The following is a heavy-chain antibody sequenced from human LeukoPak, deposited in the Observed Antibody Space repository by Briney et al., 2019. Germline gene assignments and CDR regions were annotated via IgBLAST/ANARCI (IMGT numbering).Heavy chain of an antibody. CDR2: IWYDGSNK. J-gene: IGHJ3*02. V-gene: IGHV3-33*01. CDR1: GFTFRSYG. CDR3: ATRQYDAFDM. Sequence: GRSLKLSCAASGFTFRSYGIHWVRQAPGKGLEWVAVIWYDGSNKYYADSVKGRFTISRDNSKNTLYPQMNSLRAEDTAVYYCATRQYDAFDMWGQGTVVTVSA. D-gene: IGHD4-11*01.